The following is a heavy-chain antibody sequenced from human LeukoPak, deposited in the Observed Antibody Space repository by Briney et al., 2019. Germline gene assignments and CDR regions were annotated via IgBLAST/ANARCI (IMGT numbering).Heavy chain of an antibody. V-gene: IGHV3-11*04. CDR3: ARSRIMITFGGVIEDYFDY. Sequence: PGGSLRLSCAASGFTFTDYYMSWIRQAPGKGLEWVSYISASGYIMNYADSVKGRFTISRDNAKNSLYLQMNSLRAEDTAVYYCARSRIMITFGGVIEDYFDYWGQGTLVTVSS. D-gene: IGHD3-16*02. J-gene: IGHJ4*02. CDR2: ISASGYIM. CDR1: GFTFTDYY.